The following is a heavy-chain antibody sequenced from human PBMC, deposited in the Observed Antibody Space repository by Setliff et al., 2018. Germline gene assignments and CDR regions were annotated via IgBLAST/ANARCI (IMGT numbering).Heavy chain of an antibody. CDR3: SRLVRYCTATTCQRLLGEEF. CDR2: IGAYTGKS. D-gene: IGHD2-8*02. Sequence: ASVKVSCKSSGFTFTDYGITWVRQVPGQGLEWMGWIGAYTGKSNYAHKFQGRMTLTTDTSTGTAYMELRSLRSEDTAVYYCSRLVRYCTATTCQRLLGEEFWGQGTLVTVSS. J-gene: IGHJ4*02. CDR1: GFTFTDYG. V-gene: IGHV1-18*01.